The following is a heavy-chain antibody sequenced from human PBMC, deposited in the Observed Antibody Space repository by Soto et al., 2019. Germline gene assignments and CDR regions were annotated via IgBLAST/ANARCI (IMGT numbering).Heavy chain of an antibody. D-gene: IGHD3-9*01. CDR3: ARLEGLATISYYFDF. CDR1: GGSISSGGYS. Sequence: SETLSLTCAVPGGSISSGGYSWSWIRQPPGKGLEWIGSIYYRGNAYYNPSLQTRVTISLDKSKSQFSLKLNSVTAADSSVYFCARLEGLATISYYFDFWGPGALVTVSS. V-gene: IGHV4-30-2*03. CDR2: IYYRGNA. J-gene: IGHJ4*02.